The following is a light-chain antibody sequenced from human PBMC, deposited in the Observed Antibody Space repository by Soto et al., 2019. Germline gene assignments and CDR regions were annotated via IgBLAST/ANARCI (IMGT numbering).Light chain of an antibody. Sequence: QSVLTQPPSVSAAPGQKVTISCSGSTSNIGNNYVSWYRQLPGTAPQLLIYDNNKRPSGIPDRFAGSKSGTSATLGITGLQTGDEGDYYCGTWDSSLSAVVFGGGTKLTVL. CDR2: DNN. V-gene: IGLV1-51*01. CDR3: GTWDSSLSAVV. CDR1: TSNIGNNY. J-gene: IGLJ3*02.